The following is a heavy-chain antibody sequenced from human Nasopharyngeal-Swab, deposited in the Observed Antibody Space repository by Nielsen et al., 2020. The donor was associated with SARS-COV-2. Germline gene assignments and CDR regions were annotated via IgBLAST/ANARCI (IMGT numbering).Heavy chain of an antibody. V-gene: IGHV4-61*03. J-gene: IGHJ6*02. Sequence: SETLSLTCTVSGGSILSSTYYWSWIRQPPGEGLEWIGYVNYTGSTNYNPSLKSRVTISVDTSKNHFSLRLSSVTAADTAVYFCARQRQYQLLTYSYYYGMDVWGQGTTVTVSS. CDR3: ARQRQYQLLTYSYYYGMDV. D-gene: IGHD2-2*01. CDR1: GGSILSSTYY. CDR2: VNYTGST.